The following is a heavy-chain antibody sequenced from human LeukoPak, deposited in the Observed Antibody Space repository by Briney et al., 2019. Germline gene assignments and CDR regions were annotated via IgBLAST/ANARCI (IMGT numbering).Heavy chain of an antibody. V-gene: IGHV3-21*01. CDR1: GFTFSSYS. D-gene: IGHD6-6*01. CDR3: AREYSSSSNYYGMDV. J-gene: IGHJ6*02. Sequence: GSLRLSCAASGFTFSSYSMNWVRQAPGKGLEWFSSISTSSSYIYYADSVKGRFTISRDNAKNSLYLQMHSLRAEDTAMYYCAREYSSSSNYYGMDVWGQGTTVTVSS. CDR2: ISTSSSYI.